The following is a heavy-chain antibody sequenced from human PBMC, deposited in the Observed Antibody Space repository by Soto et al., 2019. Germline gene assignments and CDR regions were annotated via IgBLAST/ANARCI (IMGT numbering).Heavy chain of an antibody. CDR3: ARGAVAAAAPYYYYYGMDV. CDR2: IYSGGST. Sequence: GGSLRLSCAASGFTVSSNYMSWVRQAPGKGLEWVSVIYSGGSTYYADSVKGRFTISRDNSKNTLYLQMNSLRAEDTAVYYCARGAVAAAAPYYYYYGMDVWGQGTTVTVSS. V-gene: IGHV3-53*01. D-gene: IGHD6-13*01. J-gene: IGHJ6*02. CDR1: GFTVSSNY.